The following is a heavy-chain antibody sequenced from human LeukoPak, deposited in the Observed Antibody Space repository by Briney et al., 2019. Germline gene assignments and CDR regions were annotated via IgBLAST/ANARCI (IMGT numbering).Heavy chain of an antibody. D-gene: IGHD6-13*01. J-gene: IGHJ4*02. CDR2: INHSGST. CDR1: GGSFSGYY. CDR3: ARVLEAASFDY. V-gene: IGHV4-34*01. Sequence: SETLSLTCAVYGGSFSGYYWSWIRQPPGKGLEWIGEINHSGSTNYNPSLKSRVTISVDTSKNQFSLKLSSVTAADTAVYYCARVLEAASFDYWGQGSPVTVSS.